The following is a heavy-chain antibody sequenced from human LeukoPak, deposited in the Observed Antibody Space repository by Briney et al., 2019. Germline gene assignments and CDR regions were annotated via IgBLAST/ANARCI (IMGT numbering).Heavy chain of an antibody. Sequence: PGGSLRLSCAASGFTFSSYSMNWVRQPPGKGLEWIASIYYSGNTYYNPSLKRRVNISVDTSKNQVSLKLSSVTAADTAVYYCARRRTVSTTGRFDPWGQGILVTVSS. D-gene: IGHD5/OR15-5a*01. CDR3: ARRRTVSTTGRFDP. CDR2: IYYSGNT. J-gene: IGHJ5*02. CDR1: GFTFSSYSMN. V-gene: IGHV4-39*01.